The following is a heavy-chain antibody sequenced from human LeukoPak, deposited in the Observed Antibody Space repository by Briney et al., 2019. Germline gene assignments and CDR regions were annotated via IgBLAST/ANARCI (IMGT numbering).Heavy chain of an antibody. Sequence: GGSLRLSCAASGFTFNVFSLNWIRQAPGKGLEWVSSISSESEHILYSDSVKDRFTISRDNAKNSLYLQMNSLRVEDTAVYYCARDVTSWGQGTLVTVSS. CDR3: ARDVTS. CDR2: ISSESEHI. V-gene: IGHV3-21*01. CDR1: GFTFNVFS. J-gene: IGHJ5*02. D-gene: IGHD3-16*01.